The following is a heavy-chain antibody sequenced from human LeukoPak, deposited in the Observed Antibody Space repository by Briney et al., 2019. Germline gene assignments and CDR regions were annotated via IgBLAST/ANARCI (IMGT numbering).Heavy chain of an antibody. V-gene: IGHV3-9*01. CDR2: ISWNSGSI. CDR3: AKDYGSGIKEAFDI. CDR1: GFTFDGYA. J-gene: IGHJ3*02. D-gene: IGHD3-10*01. Sequence: GGSLRLSCAASGFTFDGYAMHWVRQAPGKGLEWVSGISWNSGSIGYADSVKGRFTISRDNAKNSLYLQMNSLRAEDTALYYCAKDYGSGIKEAFDIWGQGTMVTVSS.